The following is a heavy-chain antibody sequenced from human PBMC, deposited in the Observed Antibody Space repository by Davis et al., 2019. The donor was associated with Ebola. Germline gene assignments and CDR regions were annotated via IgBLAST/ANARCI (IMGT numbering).Heavy chain of an antibody. CDR1: AGTFSSYA. J-gene: IGHJ4*02. D-gene: IGHD3-3*01. V-gene: IGHV1-69*06. Sequence: AASVKVSCKASAGTFSSYAISWVRQAPGQGLEWMGGIIPIFGTANYAQKFQGRVTITADKSTSTAYMELSSLRSEDTAVYYCARERYYDFWSGPLGYWGQGTLVTVSS. CDR3: ARERYYDFWSGPLGY. CDR2: IIPIFGTA.